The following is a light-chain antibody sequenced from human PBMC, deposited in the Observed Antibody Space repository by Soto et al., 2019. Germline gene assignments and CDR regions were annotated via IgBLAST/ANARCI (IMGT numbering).Light chain of an antibody. CDR2: TAS. Sequence: DIQMTQSPSTLSASVGDRVTITCRASQSFSSWLAWYQQKPGTAPKLLIFTASTLQSGVPSRFSGSGSGTEFTLTISSLQPDDSATYYCQQYRDNWTFGQGTKVEIK. CDR1: QSFSSW. V-gene: IGKV1-5*03. J-gene: IGKJ1*01. CDR3: QQYRDNWT.